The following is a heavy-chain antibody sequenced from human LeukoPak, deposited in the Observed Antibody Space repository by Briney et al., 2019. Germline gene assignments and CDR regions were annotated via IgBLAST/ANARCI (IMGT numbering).Heavy chain of an antibody. CDR3: AKTAGGDYYDSSGSFDY. V-gene: IGHV3-23*01. J-gene: IGHJ4*02. Sequence: PGGSLRLSCAASGFTFSSYAMSWVRQAPGKGLEWVSAISGSGGSTYYADSVRGRFTISRDNSKNTLYLQMNSLRAEDTAVYYCAKTAGGDYYDSSGSFDYWGQGTLVTVSS. D-gene: IGHD3-22*01. CDR2: ISGSGGST. CDR1: GFTFSSYA.